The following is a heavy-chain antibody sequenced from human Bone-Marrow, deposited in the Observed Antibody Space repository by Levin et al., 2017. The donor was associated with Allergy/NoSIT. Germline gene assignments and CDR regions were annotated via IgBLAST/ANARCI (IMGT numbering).Heavy chain of an antibody. CDR3: ARALYSGSYLGAFQH. V-gene: IGHV3-30*04. D-gene: IGHD1-26*01. Sequence: GGSLRLSCAASGFTFSSYAMHWVRQAPGKGLEWVAVISYDGSNKYYADSVKGRFTISRDNSKNTLYLQMNSLRAEDTAVYYCARALYSGSYLGAFQHWGQGTLVTVSS. CDR2: ISYDGSNK. J-gene: IGHJ1*01. CDR1: GFTFSSYA.